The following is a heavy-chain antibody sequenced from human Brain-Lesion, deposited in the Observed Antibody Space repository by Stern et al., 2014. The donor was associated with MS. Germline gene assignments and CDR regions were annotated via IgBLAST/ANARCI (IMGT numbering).Heavy chain of an antibody. CDR2: IYYIGST. V-gene: IGHV4-30-4*01. CDR3: ARGESSRYYYYFDY. D-gene: IGHD3-22*01. Sequence: VQLVESGPGLVKPSPTLSLTCNVSGDSISSGDNYWIWIRQSPGKGLEWIGYIYYIGSTFYIPSLKRRVTISVDTSQNQFSLRLSSVTAADTAVYYCARGESSRYYYYFDYWGQGTLVTVSS. CDR1: GDSISSGDNY. J-gene: IGHJ4*02.